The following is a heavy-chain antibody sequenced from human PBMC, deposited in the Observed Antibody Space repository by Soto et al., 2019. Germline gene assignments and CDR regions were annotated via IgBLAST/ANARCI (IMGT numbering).Heavy chain of an antibody. Sequence: RRSCAASGFAFRTYAMHWVLQAPGKWLEWVAVISYDGSNKYYADSVKGRFTISRDNSKNTLYLQMNSLRAEDTAVYYCASSARGLEYFQHWGQGTLVNV. J-gene: IGHJ1*01. V-gene: IGHV3-30-3*01. CDR3: ASSARGLEYFQH. D-gene: IGHD4-17*01. CDR2: ISYDGSNK. CDR1: GFAFRTYA.